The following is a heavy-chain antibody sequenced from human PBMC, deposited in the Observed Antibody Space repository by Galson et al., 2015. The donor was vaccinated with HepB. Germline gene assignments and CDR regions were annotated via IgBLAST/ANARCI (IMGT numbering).Heavy chain of an antibody. J-gene: IGHJ4*02. CDR1: GFTFSSYS. D-gene: IGHD6-13*01. V-gene: IGHV3-21*01. CDR3: AKDRHSNSLFYFDY. Sequence: SLRLSCAASGFTFSSYSMNWVRQAPGKGLEWVSSISSSSSYIYYADSVKGRFTISRDKAKNSLYLQMNSLRAGDTAVYYCAKDRHSNSLFYFDYCGQGNLVTASS. CDR2: ISSSSSYI.